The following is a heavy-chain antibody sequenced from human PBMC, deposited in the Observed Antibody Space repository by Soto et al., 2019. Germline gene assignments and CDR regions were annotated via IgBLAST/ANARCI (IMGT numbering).Heavy chain of an antibody. V-gene: IGHV3-21*01. CDR3: ARDSVTTTYYYYGMDV. J-gene: IGHJ6*02. D-gene: IGHD4-17*01. CDR1: GFTFSSYT. Sequence: EVQLVESGGGLVKPGGSLRLSCAASGFTFSSYTMNWVRQAPGKGLEWVSSISSSGPYVQYADSLRGRFTIARDNAKNSLYLQMDSLRVEDSAGYYCARDSVTTTYYYYGMDVWGQGTTVTVSS. CDR2: ISSSGPYV.